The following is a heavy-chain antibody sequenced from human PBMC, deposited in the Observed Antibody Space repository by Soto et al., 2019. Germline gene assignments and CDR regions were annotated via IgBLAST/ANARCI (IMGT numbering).Heavy chain of an antibody. CDR2: IYYSGST. CDR3: ARGNVVIKVGFDY. V-gene: IGHV4-59*01. CDR1: GGSISSYY. Sequence: SETLSLTCTVSGGSISSYYWSWIRQPPGKGLEWIGYIYYSGSTNYNPSLKSRVTISVDTSKNQFSLKLSSVTAADTAVYYCARGNVVIKVGFDYWGQGTMVTVSS. J-gene: IGHJ4*02. D-gene: IGHD3-22*01.